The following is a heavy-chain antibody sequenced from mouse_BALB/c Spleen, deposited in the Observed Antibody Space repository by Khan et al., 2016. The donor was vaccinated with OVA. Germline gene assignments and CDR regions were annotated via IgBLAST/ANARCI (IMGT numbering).Heavy chain of an antibody. CDR1: DFNIKDYY. CDR2: IDPENGNT. V-gene: IGHV14-1*02. CDR3: ARVGYSPWFAY. D-gene: IGHD2-3*01. J-gene: IGHJ3*01. Sequence: VQLKESGTELVRPGACVRLSCKASDFNIKDYYIHWVKQRPEQGLEWIGWIDPENGNTISDPKFQGKASITADTSSNTAYLQVSSLTSEDTAVYYCARVGYSPWFAYWGQGTLVTVSA.